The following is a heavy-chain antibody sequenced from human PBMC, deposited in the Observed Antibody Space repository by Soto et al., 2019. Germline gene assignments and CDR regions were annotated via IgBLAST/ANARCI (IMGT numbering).Heavy chain of an antibody. CDR1: GFTFGDYY. CDR3: ARDLFDCSSTSCYGALDYYYYGMDV. CDR2: ISSSSSYT. D-gene: IGHD2-2*01. Sequence: PGGSLRLSCAASGFTFGDYYMSWIRQAPGKGLEWVSYISSSSSYTNYADSVKGRFTISRDNAKNSLYLQMNSLRAEDTAVYYCARDLFDCSSTSCYGALDYYYYGMDVWGQGTTVTVSS. V-gene: IGHV3-11*06. J-gene: IGHJ6*02.